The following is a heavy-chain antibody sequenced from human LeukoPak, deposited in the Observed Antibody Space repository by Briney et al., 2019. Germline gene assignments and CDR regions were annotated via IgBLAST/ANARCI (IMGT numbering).Heavy chain of an antibody. D-gene: IGHD3-3*01. CDR3: ARGSLYYDFWSGYYTGPYYYYYGMDV. CDR1: GYTFTSYA. CDR2: INTNTGNP. V-gene: IGHV7-4-1*02. J-gene: IGHJ6*02. Sequence: EASVKVSCKASGYTFTSYAMNWVRQAPGQGLKWMGWINTNTGNPTYAQGFTGRFVFSLDTSVSTAYLQISSLKAEDTAVYYCARGSLYYDFWSGYYTGPYYYYYGMDVWGQGTTVTVSS.